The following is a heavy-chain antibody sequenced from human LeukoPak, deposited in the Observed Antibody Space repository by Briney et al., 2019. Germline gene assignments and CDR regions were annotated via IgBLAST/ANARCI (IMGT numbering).Heavy chain of an antibody. CDR2: ISSSSSTI. V-gene: IGHV3-48*01. CDR3: AKTCGGDCYSTFDY. J-gene: IGHJ4*02. D-gene: IGHD2-21*02. CDR1: GFTFSSYS. Sequence: GGSLRLSCAASGFTFSSYSMTWVRQAPGKGLEWVSYISSSSSTIYYADSVKGRFTISRDNAKNSLYLQMNSLRAEDTAVYYCAKTCGGDCYSTFDYWGQGTLVTVSS.